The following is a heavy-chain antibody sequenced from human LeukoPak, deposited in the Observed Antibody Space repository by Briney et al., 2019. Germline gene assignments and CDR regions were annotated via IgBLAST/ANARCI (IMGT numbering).Heavy chain of an antibody. D-gene: IGHD3-3*01. CDR1: GFTFSTYA. Sequence: GGSLGLSCAASGFTFSTYAMNWVRQAPGKGLEWVSGISGSGDNTYYADSVKGRFTISRDNSKNTLYLQVNSLRAEDTALYYCAKKRNDFWSGYPDFDSWGQGALVTVSS. V-gene: IGHV3-23*01. CDR3: AKKRNDFWSGYPDFDS. CDR2: ISGSGDNT. J-gene: IGHJ4*02.